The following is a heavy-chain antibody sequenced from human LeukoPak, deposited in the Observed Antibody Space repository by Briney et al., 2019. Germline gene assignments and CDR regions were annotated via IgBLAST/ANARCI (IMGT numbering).Heavy chain of an antibody. J-gene: IGHJ4*02. D-gene: IGHD3-10*01. CDR3: AGDGDINMVRGLIYFDY. CDR2: INPSGGST. Sequence: ASVTVSCKASGYTFTRYYIHWVRQAPGQGLEWMGIINPSGGSTNYAQKFQGRVTMTRDTSTSTVYMELSSLRSEDTAVYYCAGDGDINMVRGLIYFDYWGQGTLVTVSS. V-gene: IGHV1-46*01. CDR1: GYTFTRYY.